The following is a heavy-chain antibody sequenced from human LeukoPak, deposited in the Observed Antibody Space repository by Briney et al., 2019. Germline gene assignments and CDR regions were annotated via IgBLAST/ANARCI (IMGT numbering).Heavy chain of an antibody. CDR1: GGSISGYY. J-gene: IGHJ5*02. Sequence: SETLSLTCTVSGGSISGYYWSWIRQPPGKRLEWIGYIYYSGSTNYTPSLKSRVTISVDTSKNQFSLKLSSVTAADTAVYYCARGCSAGTPHNWFDPWGQGTLVTVSS. CDR3: ARGCSAGTPHNWFDP. V-gene: IGHV4-59*01. D-gene: IGHD6-13*01. CDR2: IYYSGST.